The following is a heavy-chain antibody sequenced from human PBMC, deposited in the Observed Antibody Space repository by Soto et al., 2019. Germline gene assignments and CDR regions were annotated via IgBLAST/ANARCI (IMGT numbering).Heavy chain of an antibody. J-gene: IGHJ6*02. Sequence: GGSLRLSCAASGFTFSSYGMHWVRQAPGKGLEWVAVIWYDGSNKYCADSVKGRFTISRDNSKNTLYLQMNSLRAEDTAVYYCARDHIVVVPAATLLDGMDVWGQGTTVTVSS. CDR1: GFTFSSYG. V-gene: IGHV3-33*01. D-gene: IGHD2-2*01. CDR2: IWYDGSNK. CDR3: ARDHIVVVPAATLLDGMDV.